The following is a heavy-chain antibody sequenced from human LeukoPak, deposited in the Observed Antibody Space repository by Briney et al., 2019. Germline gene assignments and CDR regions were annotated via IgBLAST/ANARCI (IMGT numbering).Heavy chain of an antibody. CDR3: ARRTIRGRLHYYGMDV. J-gene: IGHJ6*02. CDR1: GGSFSGYY. CDR2: INHSGST. D-gene: IGHD1-26*01. V-gene: IGHV4-34*01. Sequence: RPSETLSLTCAVYGGSFSGYYWSWIRQPPGKGLEWIGEINHSGSTNYNPSLKSRVTISVDTSKNQFSLKLSSVTAADTAVYYCARRTIRGRLHYYGMDVWGQGTTVTVSS.